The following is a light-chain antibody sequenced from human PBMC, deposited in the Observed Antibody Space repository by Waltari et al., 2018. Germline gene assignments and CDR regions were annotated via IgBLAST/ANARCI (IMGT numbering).Light chain of an antibody. J-gene: IGKJ1*01. Sequence: IPMTQSPSSLSASVGDRVTITCRASQGIGNDLGWYQQKPGKAPKLLIYAASNLQSGVPSRFSGSGSGTDFTLTISSLQPEDFATYYCLQDYNYPWTFGQGTKVEIK. CDR3: LQDYNYPWT. CDR2: AAS. CDR1: QGIGND. V-gene: IGKV1-6*01.